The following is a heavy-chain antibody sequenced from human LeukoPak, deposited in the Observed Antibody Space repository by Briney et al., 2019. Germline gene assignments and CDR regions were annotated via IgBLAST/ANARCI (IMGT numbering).Heavy chain of an antibody. CDR2: IHYSGST. CDR3: ATHVYSSGWYFDY. Sequence: SETPSLTCTVSGDSIRSDSHYWGWIRQSPGKGLEWIGSIHYSGSTYYNPPLKSRVTISVDTPKNQFSLKLSSVTAADTAVYYCATHVYSSGWYFDYWGQGTLVTVSS. V-gene: IGHV4-39*01. D-gene: IGHD6-19*01. CDR1: GDSIRSDSHY. J-gene: IGHJ4*02.